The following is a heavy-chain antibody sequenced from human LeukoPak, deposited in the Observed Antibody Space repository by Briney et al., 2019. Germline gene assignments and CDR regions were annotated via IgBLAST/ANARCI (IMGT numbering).Heavy chain of an antibody. CDR1: GSTFTGYY. Sequence: ASVKVSCKASGSTFTGYYMHWVRQAPGQGLEWMGWINPNSGGTNYAQKFQGRVTMTRDTSISTAYMELGRLRSDDTAVYYCAKDLGRYRNNYFDYWGQGTLVTVSS. D-gene: IGHD1-26*01. CDR2: INPNSGGT. CDR3: AKDLGRYRNNYFDY. J-gene: IGHJ4*02. V-gene: IGHV1-2*02.